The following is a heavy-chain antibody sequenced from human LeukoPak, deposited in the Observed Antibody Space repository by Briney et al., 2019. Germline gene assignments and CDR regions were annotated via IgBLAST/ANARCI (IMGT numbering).Heavy chain of an antibody. Sequence: GGSLRLSCAASGFTFSDYYMSWIRQAPGKGLEWISYIRSTGNTIYYADSVKGRFTISRDNAKNPLYLQMNSLKPEDTAVYYCARVAEAAAFDSWGQGTLVTVSS. D-gene: IGHD6-13*01. CDR3: ARVAEAAAFDS. J-gene: IGHJ4*02. V-gene: IGHV3-11*04. CDR2: IRSTGNTI. CDR1: GFTFSDYY.